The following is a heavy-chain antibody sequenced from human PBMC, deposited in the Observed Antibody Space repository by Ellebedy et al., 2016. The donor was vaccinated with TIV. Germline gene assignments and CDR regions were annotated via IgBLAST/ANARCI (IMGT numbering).Heavy chain of an antibody. Sequence: MPSETLSLTCTVSGGSISSYYWSWIRQPPGKGLEWIGYIYYSGSTYYNPSLKSRVTISIDTSRNPFSLRLTSVTAADTAVYFCAGKIAGYYYGLDVWGQGTTVTVSS. J-gene: IGHJ6*02. CDR3: AGKIAGYYYGLDV. CDR1: GGSISSYY. V-gene: IGHV4-59*08. CDR2: IYYSGST.